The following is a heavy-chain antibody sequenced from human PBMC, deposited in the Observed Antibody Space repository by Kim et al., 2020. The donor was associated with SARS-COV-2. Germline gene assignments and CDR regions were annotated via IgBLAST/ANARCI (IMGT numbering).Heavy chain of an antibody. CDR2: IYYSGST. CDR3: ARQSSPYCGGDCYSGIGGMDV. D-gene: IGHD2-21*02. J-gene: IGHJ6*02. CDR1: GGSISSSSYY. Sequence: SETLSLTCTVSGGSISSSSYYWGWIRQPPGKGLEWIGSIYYSGSTYYNPSLKSRVTISVDTSKNQFSLKLSSVTAADTAVYYCARQSSPYCGGDCYSGIGGMDVWGQGTTVTVSS. V-gene: IGHV4-39*01.